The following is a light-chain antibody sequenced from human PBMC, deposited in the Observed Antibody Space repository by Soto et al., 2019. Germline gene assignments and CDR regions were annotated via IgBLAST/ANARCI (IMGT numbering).Light chain of an antibody. Sequence: QLVLTQPPSASGSPGQSVTISCTGTSSDVGGYNYVSWYQQHPGKAPKLMIYEVSKRPSGVPDRFSGSKSDNTASLTVSGLQAEDEADYYCSSYAGSNNFVFGTGTKLTVL. V-gene: IGLV2-8*01. CDR2: EVS. CDR3: SSYAGSNNFV. J-gene: IGLJ1*01. CDR1: SSDVGGYNY.